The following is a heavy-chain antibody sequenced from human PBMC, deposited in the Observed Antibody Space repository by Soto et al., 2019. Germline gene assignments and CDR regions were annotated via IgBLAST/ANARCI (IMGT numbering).Heavy chain of an antibody. D-gene: IGHD3-3*01. CDR1: GGSISSGGYY. CDR3: ARETSTIFGVVIDTYYGMDV. CDR2: IYYSGST. V-gene: IGHV4-31*03. Sequence: PSETLSLTCTVSGGSISSGGYYWSWTRQHPGKGLEWIGYIYYSGSTYYNPSLKSRVTISVDTSKNQFSLKLSSVTAADTAVYYCARETSTIFGVVIDTYYGMDVWGQGTTVTVSS. J-gene: IGHJ6*02.